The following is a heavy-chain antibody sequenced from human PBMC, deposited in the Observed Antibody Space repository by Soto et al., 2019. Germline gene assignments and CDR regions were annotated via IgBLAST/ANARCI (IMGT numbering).Heavy chain of an antibody. CDR2: IWYDGSTK. D-gene: IGHD1-26*01. CDR1: GFSFRDCG. J-gene: IGHJ3*01. Sequence: QVQLVESGGGVVQPGRSLRLSCAASGFSFRDCGMHWVRQAPGKGLEWVSVIWYDGSTKYYGDSVKGRFTISRDTFKNTLYLQMDSLRAEDTAVYYCARDLGRQLGSLKNDAFHLWGQGTMVTVSS. CDR3: ARDLGRQLGSLKNDAFHL. V-gene: IGHV3-33*01.